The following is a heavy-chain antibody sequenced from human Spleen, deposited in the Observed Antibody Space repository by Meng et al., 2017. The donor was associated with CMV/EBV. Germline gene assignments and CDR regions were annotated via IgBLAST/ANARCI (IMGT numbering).Heavy chain of an antibody. D-gene: IGHD3-3*01. Sequence: GVALSTSAEGGGLIRQPPGKALEWLGNIYWNDDGRYNPSLKTRVRITKDSSKKQVVLTRTDMDPVDTGTYCCAPLLRFLEWSWGFDPWGQGTLVTISS. V-gene: IGHV2-5*01. CDR3: APLLRFLEWSWGFDP. CDR2: IYWNDDG. J-gene: IGHJ5*02. CDR1: GVALSTSAEG.